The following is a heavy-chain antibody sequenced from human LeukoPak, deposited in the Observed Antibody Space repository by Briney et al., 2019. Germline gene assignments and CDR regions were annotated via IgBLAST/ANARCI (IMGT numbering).Heavy chain of an antibody. CDR2: INHSGST. V-gene: IGHV4-34*01. J-gene: IGHJ4*02. Sequence: LRLSCTASGFTFGDYAMSWVRQPPGKGLEWIGEINHSGSTNYNPSLKSRVTISVDTSKNQFSLKLSSVTAADTAVYYCARDVRTPDRTAFSSGWSDLWGGYYFDYWGQGTLVTVSS. CDR1: GFTFGDYA. CDR3: ARDVRTPDRTAFSSGWSDLWGGYYFDY. D-gene: IGHD6-19*01.